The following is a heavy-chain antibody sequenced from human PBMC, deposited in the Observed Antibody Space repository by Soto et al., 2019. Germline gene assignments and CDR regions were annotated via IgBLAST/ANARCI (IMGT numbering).Heavy chain of an antibody. CDR1: GYTFTSYG. CDR2: ISAYNGNT. CDR3: AKTFWSGYYTHWYFDL. V-gene: IGHV1-18*01. J-gene: IGHJ2*01. D-gene: IGHD3-3*01. Sequence: ASVKVSCKASGYTFTSYGISWVRQAPGQGLEWMGWISAYNGNTNYAQKLRGRVTMTTDTSTSTAYMELRSLRSDDTAVYYCAKTFWSGYYTHWYFDLWGRGTLVTVSS.